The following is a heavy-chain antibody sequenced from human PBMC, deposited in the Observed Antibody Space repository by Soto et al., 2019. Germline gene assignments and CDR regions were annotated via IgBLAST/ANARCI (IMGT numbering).Heavy chain of an antibody. CDR2: INHSGTT. Sequence: QVHLQQWGAGLLKPSETLSLTCAVYGGTFSGYYWSWIRQSPGKGLEWIGEINHSGTTNYNPSLKSRVTISMDTSKNQFSLKLSSVTAADTAVYYCASTAGILLWFGELRYYFDFWGQGTLVTV. D-gene: IGHD3-10*01. J-gene: IGHJ4*02. CDR1: GGTFSGYY. V-gene: IGHV4-34*01. CDR3: ASTAGILLWFGELRYYFDF.